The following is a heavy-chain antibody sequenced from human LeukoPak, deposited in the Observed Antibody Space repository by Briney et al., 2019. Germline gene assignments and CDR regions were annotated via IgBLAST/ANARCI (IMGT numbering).Heavy chain of an antibody. Sequence: GGSLRLSCAASGFTFSSFAITWVRQAPGKGLDWVPAISSNSGSTNYADSVKGRFSISRDNSKSTLFLQMDGLRAEDTAVYYCAKGLSGYHFDSWGQGTLVTVSS. D-gene: IGHD3-22*01. CDR3: AKGLSGYHFDS. V-gene: IGHV3-23*01. J-gene: IGHJ4*02. CDR2: ISSNSGST. CDR1: GFTFSSFA.